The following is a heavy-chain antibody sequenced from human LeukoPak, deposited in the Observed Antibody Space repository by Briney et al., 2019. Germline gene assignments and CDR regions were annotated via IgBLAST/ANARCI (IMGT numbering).Heavy chain of an antibody. J-gene: IGHJ4*02. CDR1: GFTFSSYG. D-gene: IGHD3-3*01. Sequence: GGSLRLSCAASGFTFSSYGMHWVRQAPGKGLEWVAVIWYDGSNKYYADSVKGRFTISRDNSKNTLYLQMNSLRAEDTAVYYCARGSRRITIFGVVKSPWCLFDYWGQGTLVTVSS. CDR2: IWYDGSNK. V-gene: IGHV3-33*01. CDR3: ARGSRRITIFGVVKSPWCLFDY.